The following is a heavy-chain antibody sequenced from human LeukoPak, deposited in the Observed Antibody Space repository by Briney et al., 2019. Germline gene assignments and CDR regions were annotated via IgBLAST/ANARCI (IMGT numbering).Heavy chain of an antibody. CDR3: AKCATAACTLSTYGTYI. CDR2: VSYDGSNK. Sequence: GGSLRLSCSASGFTLSSYGMERVRQAPGKGLEWVAGVSYDGSNKYFADSVKGRFTISRDNSRNTLYLQMNSLRAEDTAVYYCAKCATAACTLSTYGTYIWGQGTTVTVS. V-gene: IGHV3-30*18. J-gene: IGHJ6*02. D-gene: IGHD6-13*01. CDR1: GFTLSSYG.